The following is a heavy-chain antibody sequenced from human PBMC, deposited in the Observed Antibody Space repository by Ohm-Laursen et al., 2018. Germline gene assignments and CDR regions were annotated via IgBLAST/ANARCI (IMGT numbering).Heavy chain of an antibody. D-gene: IGHD3-16*01. CDR2: ISSSSSYI. J-gene: IGHJ4*02. CDR1: GFTFSSYS. V-gene: IGHV3-21*01. Sequence: GSLRLSRAASGFTFSSYSMNWVRQAPGKGLEWVSSISSSSSYIYYADSVKGRFTISRDNAKNSLYLQMNSLRAEDTAVYYCARVPTWANSFMIPIFDYWGQGTLVTVSS. CDR3: ARVPTWANSFMIPIFDY.